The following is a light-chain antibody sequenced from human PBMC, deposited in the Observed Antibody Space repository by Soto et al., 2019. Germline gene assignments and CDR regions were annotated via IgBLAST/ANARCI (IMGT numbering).Light chain of an antibody. CDR3: HQYGDRMT. Sequence: EIVMTQSPATLSVSPGERATLSCRASQSVAGSYLAWYQQKPGQAPRLLIYGASSRATGIPDRFSGSGSGTDFTLTISRLEPEDFAVYSCHQYGDRMTFGQGTKVEIK. CDR2: GAS. CDR1: QSVAGSY. J-gene: IGKJ1*01. V-gene: IGKV3-20*01.